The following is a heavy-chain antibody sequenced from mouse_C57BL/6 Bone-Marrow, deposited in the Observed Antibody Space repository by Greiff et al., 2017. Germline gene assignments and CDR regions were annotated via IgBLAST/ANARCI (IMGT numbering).Heavy chain of an antibody. Sequence: EVKVVESGGDLVKPGGSLKLSCAASGFTFSSYGMSWVRQTPDKRLEWVATISSGGSYTYYPDSVKGRFTVTRDNAKNTLYLQMGSLKSEDTAMYYYARRGLYDLGYFDVWGTGTTVTVSS. CDR2: ISSGGSYT. CDR3: ARRGLYDLGYFDV. J-gene: IGHJ1*03. CDR1: GFTFSSYG. D-gene: IGHD1-1*01. V-gene: IGHV5-6*02.